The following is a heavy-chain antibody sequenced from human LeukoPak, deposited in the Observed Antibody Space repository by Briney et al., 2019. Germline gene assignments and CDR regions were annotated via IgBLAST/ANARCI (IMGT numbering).Heavy chain of an antibody. Sequence: GASVKVSCKASGYTFTSYYMHWVRQAPGQGLEWMGIINPSGGSTSYAQKFQGRVTMTRDMSTSTVYMELSSLRSEDTAVYYCARDFRGTIAVAGTGYWGQGTLVTVSS. J-gene: IGHJ4*02. V-gene: IGHV1-46*01. CDR3: ARDFRGTIAVAGTGY. CDR2: INPSGGST. D-gene: IGHD6-19*01. CDR1: GYTFTSYY.